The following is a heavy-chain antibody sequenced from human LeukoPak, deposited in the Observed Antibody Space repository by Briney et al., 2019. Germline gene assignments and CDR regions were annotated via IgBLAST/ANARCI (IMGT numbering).Heavy chain of an antibody. J-gene: IGHJ6*03. D-gene: IGHD3-16*01. CDR2: ISWDGGST. V-gene: IGHV3-43D*03. Sequence: PGGSLRLSCAGSGFTFDDYAIHWVRQAPGKGLEWVSLISWDGGSTYYADSVKGRFTISRDNSKNSLYLQMNSLRAEDTALYYCAKNTLEEDYYFYMDVWGKGTTVTVSS. CDR1: GFTFDDYA. CDR3: AKNTLEEDYYFYMDV.